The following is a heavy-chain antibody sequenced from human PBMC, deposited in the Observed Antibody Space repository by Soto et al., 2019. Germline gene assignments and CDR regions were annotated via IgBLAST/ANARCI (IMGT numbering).Heavy chain of an antibody. CDR3: ARGRGAFTVRRNWFDP. CDR1: GGSFSGYY. CDR2: INHSGST. Sequence: AETLSLTCAVYGGSFSGYYWSWIRQPPGKGLEWIGEINHSGSTNYNPSLKSRVTISVDTSKNQFSLKLSSVTAADTAVYYCARGRGAFTVRRNWFDPWGQGTLVTVSS. D-gene: IGHD4-17*01. J-gene: IGHJ5*02. V-gene: IGHV4-34*01.